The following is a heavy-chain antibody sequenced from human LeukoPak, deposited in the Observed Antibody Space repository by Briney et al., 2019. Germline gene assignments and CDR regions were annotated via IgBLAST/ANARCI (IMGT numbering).Heavy chain of an antibody. Sequence: GGSLRLSCAASGFTFSSYAMSWVRQAPGKGLEWVSAISGSGGSTYYADSVKGRFTISRDNSKNTLYLQMNSLRAEDTAVYYCAKLYTGGSGGVAGRLYYFGYWGQGTLVTVSS. V-gene: IGHV3-23*01. D-gene: IGHD6-19*01. CDR2: ISGSGGST. J-gene: IGHJ4*02. CDR1: GFTFSSYA. CDR3: AKLYTGGSGGVAGRLYYFGY.